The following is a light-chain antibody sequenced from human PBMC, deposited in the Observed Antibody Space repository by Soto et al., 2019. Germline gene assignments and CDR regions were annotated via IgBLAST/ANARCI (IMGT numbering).Light chain of an antibody. CDR1: QGISNY. CDR2: AAS. J-gene: IGKJ3*01. CDR3: QKYNSAAFT. Sequence: DIQMTQSPSSLSASVGDRVTITCRASQGISNYLAWYQQKPGKVPKLLIYAASTLQSGVPSRFSGSGSGTDFTLTISSLKPEDVATYYCQKYNSAAFTFGPGTKVDIK. V-gene: IGKV1-27*01.